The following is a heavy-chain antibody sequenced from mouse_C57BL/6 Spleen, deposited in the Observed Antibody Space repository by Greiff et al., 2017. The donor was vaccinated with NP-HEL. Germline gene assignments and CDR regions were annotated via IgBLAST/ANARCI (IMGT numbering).Heavy chain of an antibody. V-gene: IGHV14-4*01. CDR2: IDPENGDT. CDR1: GFNIKDDY. Sequence: VQLQQSGAELVRPGASVKLSCTASGFNIKDDYMHWVKQRPEQGLEWIGWIDPENGDTEYASKFQGKATITADTSSNTAYLQLSSLTSEDTAVYYCTTWRLEFDYWGQGTTLTVSS. D-gene: IGHD2-4*01. J-gene: IGHJ2*01. CDR3: TTWRLEFDY.